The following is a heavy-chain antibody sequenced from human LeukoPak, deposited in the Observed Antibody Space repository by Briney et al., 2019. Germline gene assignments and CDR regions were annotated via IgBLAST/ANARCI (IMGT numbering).Heavy chain of an antibody. D-gene: IGHD2-21*01. CDR2: ISGSGGSL. V-gene: IGHV3-23*01. CDR1: GFTFTNYA. CDR3: AKAVAYGHFDY. J-gene: IGHJ4*02. Sequence: GGSLRLSCAASGFTFTNYAMNWVRQAPGKGLEWVSGISGSGGSLYHADSVKGRFTISRDNSKNTLYLQMNSLRAEDAAVYYCAKAVAYGHFDYWGQGTLVTVSS.